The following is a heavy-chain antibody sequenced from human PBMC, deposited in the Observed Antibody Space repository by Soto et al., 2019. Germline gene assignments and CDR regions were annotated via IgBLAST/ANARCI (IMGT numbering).Heavy chain of an antibody. CDR2: ISYDGSNK. Sequence: TGGSLRLSCAASGYTFSSYGMHWVRQAPGKGLEWVAVISYDGSNKYYADSVKGRFTISRDNSKNTLYLQMNSLRAEDTAVYYCAKDLDVWGQGTTVTVSS. CDR3: AKDLDV. CDR1: GYTFSSYG. V-gene: IGHV3-30*18. J-gene: IGHJ6*02.